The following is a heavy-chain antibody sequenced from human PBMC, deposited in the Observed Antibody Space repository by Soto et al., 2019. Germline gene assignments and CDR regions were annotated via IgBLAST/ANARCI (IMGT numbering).Heavy chain of an antibody. CDR2: IYYSGST. D-gene: IGHD3-10*01. CDR1: GGSISSGDYY. CDR3: ARVLGTSRYPWPLKTITMVRGVDL. Sequence: SETLSLTCTVPGGSISSGDYYWSWIRQPPGKGLEWIGYIYYSGSTYYHPSLKSRVTISVDTSKNQFSLKLSSVTAADTAVYYCARVLGTSRYPWPLKTITMVRGVDLWGQGTLVTVSS. V-gene: IGHV4-30-4*01. J-gene: IGHJ5*02.